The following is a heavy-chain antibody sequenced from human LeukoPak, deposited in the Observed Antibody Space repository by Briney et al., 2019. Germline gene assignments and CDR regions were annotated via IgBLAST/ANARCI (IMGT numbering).Heavy chain of an antibody. CDR2: VHLDGRT. CDR3: AREGGFYRPLDY. CDR1: SCSVSSTNW. J-gene: IGHJ4*02. V-gene: IGHV4-4*02. Sequence: SETLSLTCGVSSCSVSSTNWWTWIRQPPGKGLEWIGEVHLDGRTNFNPSLKSRLTMSVDLSENHVSLKLTSVTAADTAVYYCAREGGFYRPLDYSGQGTLVTVSS. D-gene: IGHD6-25*01.